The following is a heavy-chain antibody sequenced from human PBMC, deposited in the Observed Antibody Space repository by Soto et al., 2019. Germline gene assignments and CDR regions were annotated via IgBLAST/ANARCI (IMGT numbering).Heavy chain of an antibody. CDR3: AREGYDSSGYYPLVRY. CDR1: VYSISIFYY. Sequence: SETLSITCAVSVYSISIFYYWGWIRQPPGKGLEWIGSIYHSGSTYYNPSLKSRVTISVDTSKNQFSLKLSSVTAADTAVYYCAREGYDSSGYYPLVRYWGQGTLVTVSS. V-gene: IGHV4-38-2*02. CDR2: IYHSGST. D-gene: IGHD3-22*01. J-gene: IGHJ4*02.